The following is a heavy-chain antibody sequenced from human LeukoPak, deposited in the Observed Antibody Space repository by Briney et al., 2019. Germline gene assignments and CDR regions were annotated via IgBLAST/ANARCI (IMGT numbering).Heavy chain of an antibody. CDR2: IYWDDDK. J-gene: IGHJ4*02. V-gene: IGHV2-5*02. Sequence: SGPTLVNPTQTLTLICSFSGFSLSTSGVGVGWIRQPPGKALEWLALIYWDDDKRYSPSLKSRLTITITKDTSKNQVVLTMTNMDPVDTATYYCVHRQVDSSGYYPYFDYWGQGTLVTVSP. CDR1: GFSLSTSGVG. CDR3: VHRQVDSSGYYPYFDY. D-gene: IGHD3-22*01.